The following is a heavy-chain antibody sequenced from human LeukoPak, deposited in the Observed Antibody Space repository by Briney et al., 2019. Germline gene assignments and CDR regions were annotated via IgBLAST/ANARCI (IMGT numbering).Heavy chain of an antibody. CDR2: MYHSGST. CDR1: GGSISGYY. D-gene: IGHD5-18*01. J-gene: IGHJ4*02. Sequence: SETLSLTCTVAGGSISGYYWSWIRQPPGKGLEWIGYMYHSGSTNYNPSLKSRVAISVDTSKNQFSLRLSSVTAADTAVYYCARDLGGYSYGYFDYWGQGTLVTVSS. CDR3: ARDLGGYSYGYFDY. V-gene: IGHV4-59*01.